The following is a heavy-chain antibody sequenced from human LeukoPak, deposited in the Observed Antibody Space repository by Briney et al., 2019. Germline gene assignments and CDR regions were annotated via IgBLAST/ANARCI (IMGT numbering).Heavy chain of an antibody. CDR1: GFTFSSYG. Sequence: GGSLRLSCAASGFTFSSYGMHWVRQAPGKGLEWVAVIWYGGSNKYYADSVKGRFTISRDNSKNTLYLQMNSLRAEDTAVYYCAKDRGSGWYNLGYWGQGTLVTVSS. J-gene: IGHJ4*02. CDR2: IWYGGSNK. CDR3: AKDRGSGWYNLGY. V-gene: IGHV3-30*02. D-gene: IGHD6-19*01.